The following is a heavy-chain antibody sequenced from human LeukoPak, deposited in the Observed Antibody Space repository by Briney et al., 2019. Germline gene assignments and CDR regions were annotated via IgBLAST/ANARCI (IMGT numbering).Heavy chain of an antibody. CDR1: GDTFTSYY. Sequence: ASVKVSCKASGDTFTSYYMHWVRQAPGQGLEWMGIINPSGGSTSYAQKFQGRVTMTRDMSTSTVYMELSSLRSEDTAVYYCARGQKLWFAETIYMDVWGKGTTVTISS. CDR3: ARGQKLWFAETIYMDV. CDR2: INPSGGST. V-gene: IGHV1-46*01. J-gene: IGHJ6*03. D-gene: IGHD3-10*01.